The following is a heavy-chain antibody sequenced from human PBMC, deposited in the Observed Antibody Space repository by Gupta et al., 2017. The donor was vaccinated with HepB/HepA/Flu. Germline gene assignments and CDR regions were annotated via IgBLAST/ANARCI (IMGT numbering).Heavy chain of an antibody. D-gene: IGHD6-13*01. CDR1: GFTFSSYS. CDR3: ARTGWYPQAYPDY. V-gene: IGHV3-48*02. Sequence: EVQLVESGGGLVQPGGSLRLSWAASGFTFSSYSMNWVRQAPGKGLEWLSYISSSSSTIYYADSVKGRFTISRDNAENSLYLQMNSLRDEDTAVYYCARTGWYPQAYPDYWGQGTLVTVSS. CDR2: ISSSSSTI. J-gene: IGHJ4*02.